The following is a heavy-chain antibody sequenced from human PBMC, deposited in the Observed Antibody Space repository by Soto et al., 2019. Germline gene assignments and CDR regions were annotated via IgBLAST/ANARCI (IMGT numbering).Heavy chain of an antibody. D-gene: IGHD3-22*01. V-gene: IGHV4-31*03. CDR2: IYYSGST. CDR1: GGSISSGGYY. CDR3: ARARGAGEVVVIYYFDY. Sequence: SETLSLTCTVSGGSISSGGYYWSWIRQHPGKGLEWIGYIYYSGSTYYNPSLKSRVTISVDTSKNQFSLKLSSVTAADTAVYYCARARGAGEVVVIYYFDYWGQGTLVTVSS. J-gene: IGHJ4*02.